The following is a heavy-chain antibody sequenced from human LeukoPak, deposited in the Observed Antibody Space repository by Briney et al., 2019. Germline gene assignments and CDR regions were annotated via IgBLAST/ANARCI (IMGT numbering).Heavy chain of an antibody. Sequence: ASVKVSCKVSGYTLTELSMHWVRQAPGKGLEWMGGFDPEDGETIYAQKFQGRVTMTEDTSTDTAYMELSRLRSDDTAVYYCARENRGGTSISSHIYYFDYWGQGTLVTVSS. CDR2: FDPEDGET. CDR3: ARENRGGTSISSHIYYFDY. J-gene: IGHJ4*02. CDR1: GYTLTELS. V-gene: IGHV1-24*01. D-gene: IGHD1-14*01.